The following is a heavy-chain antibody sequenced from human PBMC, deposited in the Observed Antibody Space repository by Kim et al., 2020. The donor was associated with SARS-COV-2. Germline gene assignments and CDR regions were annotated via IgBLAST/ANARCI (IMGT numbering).Heavy chain of an antibody. J-gene: IGHJ6*02. Sequence: ASVKVSCKASGYTFTSYGMSWVRQAPGQGLEGMGWISAYNCNTNYAQKLQGRVTMTTDTSTSTAYMELRSLRSDDTAVYYCASADLRARGYSSSPPSYYYYCGMDVWRQGTTVTVSS. CDR2: ISAYNCNT. CDR1: GYTFTSYG. V-gene: IGHV1-18*01. CDR3: ASADLRARGYSSSPPSYYYYCGMDV. D-gene: IGHD6-13*01.